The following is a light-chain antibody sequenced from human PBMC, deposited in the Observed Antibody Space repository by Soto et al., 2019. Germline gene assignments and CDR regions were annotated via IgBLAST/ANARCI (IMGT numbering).Light chain of an antibody. CDR3: AAWDDSPLYV. Sequence: SVLTQPPSATGSPGQSVTVSCPGTSSDVGGYNYVSWYQQHPGKAPKLMIYDVSKRPSGVPDRFSGSKSGTSASLAISGLRSEDEADYYCAAWDDSPLYVFGTGTKVTVL. CDR1: SSDVGGYNY. CDR2: DVS. V-gene: IGLV2-8*01. J-gene: IGLJ1*01.